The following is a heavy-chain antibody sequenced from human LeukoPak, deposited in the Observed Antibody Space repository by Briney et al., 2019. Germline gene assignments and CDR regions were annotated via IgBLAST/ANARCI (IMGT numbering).Heavy chain of an antibody. CDR2: ISWNGGNI. J-gene: IGHJ4*02. D-gene: IGHD4-17*01. CDR1: GFTFGDYA. CDR3: ANLHGDYRDY. Sequence: GGSLRLSCAASGFTFGDYAMHWVRQAPGKGLEWVSGISWNGGNIGYADSVKGRFTISRDNAKNSLYLQMNSLRPEDTALYYCANLHGDYRDYWGQGTLVTVSS. V-gene: IGHV3-9*01.